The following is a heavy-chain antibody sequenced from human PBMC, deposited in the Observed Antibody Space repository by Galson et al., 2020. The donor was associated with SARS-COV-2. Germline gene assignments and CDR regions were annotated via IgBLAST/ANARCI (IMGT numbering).Heavy chain of an antibody. D-gene: IGHD5-18*01. Sequence: SETLSLTCGVYGGTFSDYSWTWVRQPPGKGLEWIGEISHSASTNYSPSLKSRVFMSVDTSKNQFSLKLRSVTAADTAVYYCARGGSRPVMVFDDYYFYMDVWGKGTTVTVSS. CDR3: ARGGSRPVMVFDDYYFYMDV. CDR1: GGTFSDYS. J-gene: IGHJ6*03. CDR2: ISHSAST. V-gene: IGHV4-34*01.